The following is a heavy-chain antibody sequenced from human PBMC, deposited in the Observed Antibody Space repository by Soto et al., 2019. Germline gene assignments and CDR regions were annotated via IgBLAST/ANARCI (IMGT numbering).Heavy chain of an antibody. CDR3: AKTPGYYPVDTAMFDY. Sequence: QPGGSLRLSCVCSGFSFANFAMSWVRPAPGKGLEWVSAISGSGGSTYYADSVKGRFTISRDNSKNTLYLQMNSLRAEDTAVYYCAKTPGYYPVDTAMFDYWGQGTLVTVSS. D-gene: IGHD5-18*01. CDR2: ISGSGGST. CDR1: GFSFANFA. V-gene: IGHV3-23*01. J-gene: IGHJ4*02.